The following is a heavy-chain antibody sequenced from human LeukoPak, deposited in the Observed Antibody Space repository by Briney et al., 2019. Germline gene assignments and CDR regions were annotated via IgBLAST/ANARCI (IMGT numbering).Heavy chain of an antibody. Sequence: TSETLSLTCAVYGGSFSGYYWSWIRQPPGKGLEWIGEINHSGSTNYNPSLKSRVTISVDTSKNQFSLKLSSVTAADTAVYYCARGLRDYDFWSGYFIPEYYYYYMDVWGKGTTVTVSS. V-gene: IGHV4-34*01. CDR2: INHSGST. J-gene: IGHJ6*03. CDR3: ARGLRDYDFWSGYFIPEYYYYYMDV. D-gene: IGHD3-3*01. CDR1: GGSFSGYY.